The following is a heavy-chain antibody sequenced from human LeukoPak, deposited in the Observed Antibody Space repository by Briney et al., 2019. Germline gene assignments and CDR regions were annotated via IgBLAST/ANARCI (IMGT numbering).Heavy chain of an antibody. CDR2: INHSGST. D-gene: IGHD5-18*01. Sequence: SSETLSLTCAVSAYSISRGYYWGWIRQPPGKGLEWIGEINHSGSTNYNPSLKSRVTISVDTSKNQFSLKLSSVTAADTAVYYCARGGYSYGFDYWGQGTLVTVSS. CDR3: ARGGYSYGFDY. J-gene: IGHJ4*02. V-gene: IGHV4-38-2*01. CDR1: AYSISRGYY.